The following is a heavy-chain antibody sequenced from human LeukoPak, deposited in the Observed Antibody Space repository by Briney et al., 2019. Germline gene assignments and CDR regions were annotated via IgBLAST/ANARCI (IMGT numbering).Heavy chain of an antibody. CDR2: IIPIFGTA. Sequence: SVKVSCKASGGTFSSYAISWVRQAPEQGLEWMGGIIPIFGTANYAQKFQGRVTITADESTSTAYMELSSLRSEDTAVYYCASVVPRSVLRFLEWLSFDYWGQGTLVTVSS. CDR3: ASVVPRSVLRFLEWLSFDY. V-gene: IGHV1-69*13. J-gene: IGHJ4*02. CDR1: GGTFSSYA. D-gene: IGHD3-3*01.